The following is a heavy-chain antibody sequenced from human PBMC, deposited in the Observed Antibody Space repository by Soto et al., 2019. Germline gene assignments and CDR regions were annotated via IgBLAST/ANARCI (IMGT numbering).Heavy chain of an antibody. CDR3: ARDGRYYYGSGSYGAFDV. V-gene: IGHV3-48*01. J-gene: IGHJ3*01. CDR2: ISSSSSTI. CDR1: GFTFSSYS. Sequence: GGSLRLSCAASGFTFSSYSMNWVRQAPGKGLEWVSYISSSSSTIYYADSVKGRFTISRDNAKNSLYLQMNSLRAEDTAVYYCARDGRYYYGSGSYGAFDVWGQGTMVTVSS. D-gene: IGHD3-10*01.